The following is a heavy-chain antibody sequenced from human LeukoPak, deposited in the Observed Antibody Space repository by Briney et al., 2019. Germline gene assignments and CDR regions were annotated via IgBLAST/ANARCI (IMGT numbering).Heavy chain of an antibody. CDR2: IYYSGST. CDR1: GGSISSSSYY. Sequence: PSETLSLTCTVSGGSISSSSYYWGWIRQPPGKGLEWIGSIYYSGSTYYNPSLKSRVTISVDTSKNQFSLKLSSVTAADTAVYYCARHREYSSSWVDYWGQGTLVTVSS. D-gene: IGHD6-6*01. J-gene: IGHJ4*02. V-gene: IGHV4-39*01. CDR3: ARHREYSSSWVDY.